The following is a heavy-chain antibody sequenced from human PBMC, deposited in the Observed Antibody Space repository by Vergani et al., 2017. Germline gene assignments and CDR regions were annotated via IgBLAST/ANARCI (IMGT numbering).Heavy chain of an antibody. Sequence: QLQESGPGLVKPSATLSLTCSVSGASMQSGSFYWTWIRQTAERRLEWMGRVYPSGTTNYNPSLNGRVTIFVDKSKNLLSLRLNSVTAADTAVYYCARGETRTDWFDPWGQGTLVTVSS. D-gene: IGHD3/OR15-3a*01. CDR2: VYPSGTT. V-gene: IGHV4-61*02. CDR3: ARGETRTDWFDP. CDR1: GASMQSGSFY. J-gene: IGHJ5*02.